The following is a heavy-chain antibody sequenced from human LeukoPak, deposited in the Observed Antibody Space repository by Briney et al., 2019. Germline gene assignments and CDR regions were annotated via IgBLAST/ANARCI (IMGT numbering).Heavy chain of an antibody. CDR3: ARQITMIVVLPDY. V-gene: IGHV1-46*01. D-gene: IGHD3-22*01. CDR2: INPSGGST. CDR1: EYTFTSYY. J-gene: IGHJ4*02. Sequence: ASVKVSCKASEYTFTSYYMHWVRQAPGQGLEWMGIINPSGGSTSYAQKFQGRVTTTRDTSTSTVYMELSSLRSEDTAVYYCARQITMIVVLPDYWGQGTLVTVSS.